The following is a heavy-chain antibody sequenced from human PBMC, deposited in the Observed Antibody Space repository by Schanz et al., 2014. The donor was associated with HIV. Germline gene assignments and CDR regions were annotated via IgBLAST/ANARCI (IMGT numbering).Heavy chain of an antibody. V-gene: IGHV3-21*06. CDR2: IGSGGGYK. J-gene: IGHJ4*02. Sequence: EVQLLESGGGLEQPGGSLRLSCAASGFNFNNYAMTWVRQAPGKGLEWVSSIGSGGGYKYYADSVNGRFTISRDNAKNSLHLQMSRLGAEDTAVYYCARDLHDYGDARTDYWGQGILVTVS. CDR3: ARDLHDYGDARTDY. D-gene: IGHD4-17*01. CDR1: GFNFNNYA.